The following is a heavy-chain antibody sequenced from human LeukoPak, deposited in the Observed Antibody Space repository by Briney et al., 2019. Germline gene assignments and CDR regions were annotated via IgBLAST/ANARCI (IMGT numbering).Heavy chain of an antibody. V-gene: IGHV3-23*01. D-gene: IGHD6-19*01. CDR1: GFTFSSFA. J-gene: IGHJ4*02. CDR2: ISGSGGST. CDR3: VKDSSAWSKDY. Sequence: GGSLRLSCAASGFTFSSFAMSWVRQAPGEGLEWVSTISGSGGSTYYADSVKGRFTISRDNSKNTLYLQMNSLRAEDTALYYCVKDSSAWSKDYWGQGTLVTVSS.